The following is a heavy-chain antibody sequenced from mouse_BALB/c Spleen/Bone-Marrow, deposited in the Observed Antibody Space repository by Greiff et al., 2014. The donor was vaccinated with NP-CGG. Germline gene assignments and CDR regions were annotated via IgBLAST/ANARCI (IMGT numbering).Heavy chain of an antibody. CDR1: GFNIKDTF. CDR2: IDPASGNT. Sequence: EVKLMESGADLVKPGASVKLSCTTSGFNIKDTFMHWVKQRPEQGLEWIGRIDPASGNTKYDPKFQGKATITADTSSNKVSLQLSGLTSEDTAVYYCAHDAPFTYWGQGTLVIVSA. V-gene: IGHV14-3*02. J-gene: IGHJ3*01. D-gene: IGHD2-3*01. CDR3: AHDAPFTY.